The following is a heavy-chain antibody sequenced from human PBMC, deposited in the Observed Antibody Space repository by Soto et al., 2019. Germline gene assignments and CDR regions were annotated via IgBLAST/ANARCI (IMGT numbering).Heavy chain of an antibody. J-gene: IGHJ5*02. CDR1: GGSITGYY. V-gene: IGHV4-59*08. Sequence: WETLSLTCTVSGGSITGYYWSCIRQPPGKGPEWIGNIHYSGSTNYNPSLKSRVTISVDTSKNQFSLRLSSVTAAETAAYYCARHSYYSNPLRFDPWGQGTLVTVSS. CDR2: IHYSGST. CDR3: ARHSYYSNPLRFDP. D-gene: IGHD4-4*01.